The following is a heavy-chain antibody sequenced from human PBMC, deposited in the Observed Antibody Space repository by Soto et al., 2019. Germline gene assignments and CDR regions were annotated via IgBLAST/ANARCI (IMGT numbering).Heavy chain of an antibody. D-gene: IGHD3-10*01. Sequence: QVQLVQSGAEVKKPGASVKVSCKASEYTFTGYYMHWVRQAPGQGLAWMGCINPNSGGTNYAQKFQGWVTMTRDTSISTAYMELSRLRSDDTAVYYCARGSGAIVRGVIITLSDYYYGMDVWGQGTTVTVSS. CDR3: ARGSGAIVRGVIITLSDYYYGMDV. CDR1: EYTFTGYY. J-gene: IGHJ6*02. CDR2: INPNSGGT. V-gene: IGHV1-2*04.